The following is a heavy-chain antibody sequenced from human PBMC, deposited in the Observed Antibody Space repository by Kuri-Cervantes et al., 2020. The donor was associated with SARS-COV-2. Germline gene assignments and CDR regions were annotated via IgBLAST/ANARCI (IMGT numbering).Heavy chain of an antibody. V-gene: IGHV1-8*03. Sequence: ASVKVSCKASGYTFTSYDINWVRQATGQGLEWMGWMNPNSGNTGYAQKFQGRVTITRNTSISTAYMELSSLRSEDTAVYYCARVRDFWSGCYTSWGQGTLVTVSS. CDR3: ARVRDFWSGCYTS. CDR1: GYTFTSYD. D-gene: IGHD3-3*01. J-gene: IGHJ5*02. CDR2: MNPNSGNT.